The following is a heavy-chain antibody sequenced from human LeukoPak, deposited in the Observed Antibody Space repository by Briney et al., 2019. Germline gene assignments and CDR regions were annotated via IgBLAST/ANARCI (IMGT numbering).Heavy chain of an antibody. CDR1: GGSISSSSHY. CDR3: ATAVPAAMKGSSSRSRGYYFDY. V-gene: IGHV4-39*07. Sequence: TSETLSLTCTVSGGSISSSSHYWAWIRQPPGKGLEWIANIYYSGNTYYNPSLKSRVTISVDMSKNQFSLRVGSLTAADTAVYYCATAVPAAMKGSSSRSRGYYFDYWGQGTLVTVSS. D-gene: IGHD2-2*01. J-gene: IGHJ4*02. CDR2: IYYSGNT.